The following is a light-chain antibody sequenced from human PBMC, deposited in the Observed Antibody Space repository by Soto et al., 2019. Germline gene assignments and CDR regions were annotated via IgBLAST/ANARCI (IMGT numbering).Light chain of an antibody. J-gene: IGKJ1*01. Sequence: IVLPPSPGPLSLSPGERAPLSCRARLSVSSSYLAWYQQNPGQAPRLLICGASSRATGIPDRFSGSGSGTDFTLTISRLEPEDGAVYYCQQYGSSRYTFGQGTKVEIK. CDR2: GAS. CDR3: QQYGSSRYT. CDR1: LSVSSSY. V-gene: IGKV3-20*01.